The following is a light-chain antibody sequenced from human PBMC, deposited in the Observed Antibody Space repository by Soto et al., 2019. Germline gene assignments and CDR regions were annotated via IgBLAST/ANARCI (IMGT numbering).Light chain of an antibody. J-gene: IGLJ2*01. CDR1: TLGSKF. CDR2: EDT. Sequence: SYELTQPPSVSVSPGQTANITCSGNTLGSKFVFWYQQKAGQSPMVVIYEDTKRPSGIPERFSGSNFGNTATLTISGTQAMDEANFYCQAWDSGTVGVGGGSKLTVL. V-gene: IGLV3-1*01. CDR3: QAWDSGTVG.